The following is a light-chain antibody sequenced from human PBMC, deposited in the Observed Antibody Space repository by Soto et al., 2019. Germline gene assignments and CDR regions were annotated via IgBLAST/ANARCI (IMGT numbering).Light chain of an antibody. V-gene: IGKV1-5*02. CDR2: DAS. J-gene: IGKJ1*01. CDR3: QQYNSYS. Sequence: DIQMTQSPSTLSGSVGDRVTIICRASQSISSYLAWYQQKPGKAPQLLIFDASSLESGVPSRFSGSGSGTEFTLTIGSLQPDDFATYYCQQYNSYSFGQGTKVDI. CDR1: QSISSY.